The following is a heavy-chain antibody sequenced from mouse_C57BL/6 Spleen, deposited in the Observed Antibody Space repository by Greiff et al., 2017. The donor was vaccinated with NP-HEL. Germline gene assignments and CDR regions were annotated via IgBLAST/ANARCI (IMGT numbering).Heavy chain of an antibody. J-gene: IGHJ1*03. Sequence: EVQLQQSGAELVRPGASVKLSCTASGFNIKDYYMHWVKQRPEQGLEWIGRIDPEDGDTEYAPKFQGKATMTADTSSNTAYLQLSSLTSEDTAVYYCTPYYGRSYWYFDVWGTGTTVTVAA. D-gene: IGHD1-1*01. CDR1: GFNIKDYY. CDR2: IDPEDGDT. CDR3: TPYYGRSYWYFDV. V-gene: IGHV14-1*01.